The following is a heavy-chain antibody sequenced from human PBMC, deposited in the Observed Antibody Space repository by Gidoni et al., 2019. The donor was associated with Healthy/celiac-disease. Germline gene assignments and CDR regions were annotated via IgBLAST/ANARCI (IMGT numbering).Heavy chain of an antibody. D-gene: IGHD3-3*01. J-gene: IGHJ4*02. CDR2: ISAYNGNT. CDR3: ARDESYDFWSDENFDY. V-gene: IGHV1-18*01. Sequence: QVQLVQSGAEVKKPGASVKVSCKASGYTFTSYGISWVRQAPGQGLEWMGWISAYNGNTNYAQKLQGRVTMTTATSTSTAYMELRSLRSDDTAVYYCARDESYDFWSDENFDYWGQGTLVTVSS. CDR1: GYTFTSYG.